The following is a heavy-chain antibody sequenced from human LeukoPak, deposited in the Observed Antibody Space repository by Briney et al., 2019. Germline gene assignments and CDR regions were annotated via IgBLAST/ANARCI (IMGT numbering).Heavy chain of an antibody. CDR3: SRESGPFCPFGY. V-gene: IGHV4-4*02. CDR1: DDSIYSNKW. J-gene: IGHJ4*02. Sequence: SGTLSLTCAVFDDSIYSNKWWSWVRQPPGQGLEWIGEISLAGQTNYNPSLNGRVIMSLDKSSNQLSLHLTSVTAADTATYFCSRESGPFCPFGYWGQGTLVIVSS. D-gene: IGHD1-26*01. CDR2: ISLAGQT.